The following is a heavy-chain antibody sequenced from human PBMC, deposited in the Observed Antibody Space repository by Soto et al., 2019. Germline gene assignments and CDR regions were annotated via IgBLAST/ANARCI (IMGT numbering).Heavy chain of an antibody. D-gene: IGHD3-3*01. CDR1: GFTFSSYS. CDR2: ISSSSSTI. Sequence: HPGVSLRLSCAASGFTFSSYSMNWVRQAPGKGLEWVSYISSSSSTIYYADSVKGRFTISRDNAKNSLYLQMNSLRDEDTAVYYCARESRFLEWLSLNWFDPWGQGTLVTAPQ. V-gene: IGHV3-48*02. CDR3: ARESRFLEWLSLNWFDP. J-gene: IGHJ5*02.